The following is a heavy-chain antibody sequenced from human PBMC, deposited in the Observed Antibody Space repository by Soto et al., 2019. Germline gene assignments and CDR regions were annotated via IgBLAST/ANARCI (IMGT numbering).Heavy chain of an antibody. CDR2: ISGSGGSI. CDR1: GFTFGIYA. V-gene: IGHV3-23*01. Sequence: GGSLRPSCAASGFTFGIYAMSWVRQAPGKGLEWVSSISGSGGSIYYAHSVKGRFTISRDKTKNTLDLQMNSLRAEDTAVYHCARVAPEYSSTPRRFDFWGQGTLVTVSS. J-gene: IGHJ4*02. D-gene: IGHD6-13*01. CDR3: ARVAPEYSSTPRRFDF.